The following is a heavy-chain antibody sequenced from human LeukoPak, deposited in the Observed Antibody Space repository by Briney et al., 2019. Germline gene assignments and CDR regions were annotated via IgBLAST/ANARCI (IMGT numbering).Heavy chain of an antibody. D-gene: IGHD1-20*01. CDR2: VNPDGSIT. J-gene: IGHJ4*02. CDR1: EFTLSNYW. CDR3: ARAGITGISY. V-gene: IGHV3-74*01. Sequence: PGGSLRLSCADSEFTLSNYWIHWVRQAPGKGLEWVSRVNPDGSITNYADSVKGRFTISRDNAKNTLYLQMNSLRAEDTAVYYCARAGITGISYWGQGTLVTVSS.